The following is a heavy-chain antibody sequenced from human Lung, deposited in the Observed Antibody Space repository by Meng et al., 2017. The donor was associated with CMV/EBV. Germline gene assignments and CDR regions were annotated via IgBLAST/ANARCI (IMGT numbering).Heavy chain of an antibody. CDR3: LYYYDSSGYVDY. D-gene: IGHD3-22*01. J-gene: IGHJ4*02. V-gene: IGHV3-15*01. CDR1: GFTFSNAR. CDR2: FKGTTDGGTT. Sequence: ESXKISXAASGFTFSNARMSWVRQAPGKGLEWVGRFKGTTDGGTTDYAAPVKGRFSISRDDSKKTLHLQMNSLKTEDTAVYFCLYYYDSSGYVDYWGQGPLVTVSS.